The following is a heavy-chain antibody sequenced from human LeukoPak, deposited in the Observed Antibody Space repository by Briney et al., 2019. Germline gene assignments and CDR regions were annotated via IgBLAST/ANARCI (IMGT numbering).Heavy chain of an antibody. Sequence: PGGSLRLSCAASGFTFSSYAMHWVRQAPGKGLEWVAVISYDGSNKYYADSVKGRFTISRDNSKNTLYLQMNSLRAEDTAVYYCARDGEYSGYDSGLLDYWGQGTLVTVSS. CDR3: ARDGEYSGYDSGLLDY. D-gene: IGHD5-12*01. J-gene: IGHJ4*02. CDR1: GFTFSSYA. CDR2: ISYDGSNK. V-gene: IGHV3-30-3*01.